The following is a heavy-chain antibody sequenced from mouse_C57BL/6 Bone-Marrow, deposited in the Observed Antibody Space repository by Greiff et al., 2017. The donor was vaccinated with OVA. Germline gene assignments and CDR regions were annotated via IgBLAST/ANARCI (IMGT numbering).Heavy chain of an antibody. J-gene: IGHJ3*01. CDR3: ARSGAY. CDR1: GYTFTSYW. CDR2: IDPSDSYT. Sequence: VQLQQPGAELVMPGASVKLSCKASGYTFTSYWMHWVKQRPGQGLEWIGEIDPSDSYTNYNQKFKGKSTVTVDKSSSTAYMQLSSLTSEDSAVYYCARSGAYWGQGTLVTVSA. V-gene: IGHV1-69*01.